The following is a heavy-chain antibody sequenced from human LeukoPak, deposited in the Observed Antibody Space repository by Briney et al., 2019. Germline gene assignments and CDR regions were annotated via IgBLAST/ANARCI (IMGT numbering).Heavy chain of an antibody. CDR1: GYSFTSYW. D-gene: IGHD2-15*01. Sequence: GESLKISCKGSGYSFTSYWIGWVRQMPGKGLEWMGIIYPGDSDTRYSPSFQGQVTISADKSIGTTYLQRSSLKASDTAMYYCARQVPGCSGGACYSGWFDPWGQGTLVTVSS. CDR3: ARQVPGCSGGACYSGWFDP. CDR2: IYPGDSDT. V-gene: IGHV5-51*01. J-gene: IGHJ5*02.